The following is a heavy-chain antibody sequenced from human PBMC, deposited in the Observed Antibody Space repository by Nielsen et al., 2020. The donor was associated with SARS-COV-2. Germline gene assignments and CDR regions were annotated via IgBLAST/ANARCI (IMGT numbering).Heavy chain of an antibody. CDR1: GGSISSYY. J-gene: IGHJ4*02. Sequence: SETLSLTCTVSGGSISSYYWSWIRQPPGKGLEWIGEIYHSGSTNYNPSLKSRVTISVDKSKNQFSLKLSSVTAADTAVYYCARAIYYYDSSGHFDYWGQGTLVTVSS. D-gene: IGHD3-22*01. V-gene: IGHV4-59*12. CDR2: IYHSGST. CDR3: ARAIYYYDSSGHFDY.